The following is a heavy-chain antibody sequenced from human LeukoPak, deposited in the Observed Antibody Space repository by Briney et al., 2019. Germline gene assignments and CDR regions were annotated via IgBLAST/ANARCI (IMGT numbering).Heavy chain of an antibody. CDR3: ARDQDYSTERHNWFDP. Sequence: SETLSLTCTVSGGSISSGDYHWSWVRQYSGKALEWIGYIDYSGNTYHNPSLKSRVTMSLDTSENRFSLKMTSVTAADTAVYYCARDQDYSTERHNWFDPWGQGTLVTVSS. V-gene: IGHV4-31*03. J-gene: IGHJ5*02. CDR2: IDYSGNT. CDR1: GGSISSGDYH. D-gene: IGHD4-11*01.